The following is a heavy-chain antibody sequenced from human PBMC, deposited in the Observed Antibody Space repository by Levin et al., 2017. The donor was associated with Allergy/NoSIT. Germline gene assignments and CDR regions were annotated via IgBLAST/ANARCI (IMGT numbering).Heavy chain of an antibody. Sequence: GESLKISCAASGFTFRSYAMTWVRQAPGKGLECVSTISGSGASTYYADSVKGRFTISRDNSKNTLYLQMSSLRAEDTAIYYCAKATTGGMGYYGMDVWGQGTTVTVSS. J-gene: IGHJ6*02. CDR1: GFTFRSYA. CDR3: AKATTGGMGYYGMDV. CDR2: ISGSGAST. D-gene: IGHD1-1*01. V-gene: IGHV3-23*01.